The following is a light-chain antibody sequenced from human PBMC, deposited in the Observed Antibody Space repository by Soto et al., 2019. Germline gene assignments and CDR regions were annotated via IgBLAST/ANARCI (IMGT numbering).Light chain of an antibody. Sequence: EIVLTQSPATLSLSPGERATLSCRASQSVSSYLAWYQQKPGQAPRLLMYEASNRATGIPARFSGGGSGTDFTLTISRLDPEDFAVYFCQQYGSSPRTFGQGTKVDIK. J-gene: IGKJ1*01. V-gene: IGKV3-20*01. CDR1: QSVSSY. CDR3: QQYGSSPRT. CDR2: EAS.